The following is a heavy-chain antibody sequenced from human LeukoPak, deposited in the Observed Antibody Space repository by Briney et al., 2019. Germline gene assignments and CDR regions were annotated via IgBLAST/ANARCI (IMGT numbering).Heavy chain of an antibody. CDR1: GFTVSSNY. J-gene: IGHJ6*03. Sequence: GGSLRLSCAASGFTVSSNYMSWVRQAPGKGLEWVSVIYSGGSTYYADSVKGRFTISRDNSKNTLYLQMSSLRAEDTAVYYCARGHTEDYDFWSGAPPEYYYYMDVWGKGTTVTVS. V-gene: IGHV3-53*01. CDR2: IYSGGST. CDR3: ARGHTEDYDFWSGAPPEYYYYMDV. D-gene: IGHD3-3*01.